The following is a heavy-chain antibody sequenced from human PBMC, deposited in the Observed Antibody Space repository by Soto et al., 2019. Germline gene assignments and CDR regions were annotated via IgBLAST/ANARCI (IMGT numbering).Heavy chain of an antibody. CDR1: GGSISSNKW. D-gene: IGHD3-10*01. CDR2: IYHSGST. J-gene: IGHJ6*02. Sequence: QVQLQESGPGLVKPSGTLSLTCAVSGGSISSNKWWSWVRQPPGKGLEWIGEIYHSGSTNYNPSPNSRVTLSVDKSKTQFSLKLRSVTAADTAVYYCARDTNPEYSYGSVLKRDYYGMDVWGQGTTVTVSS. CDR3: ARDTNPEYSYGSVLKRDYYGMDV. V-gene: IGHV4-4*02.